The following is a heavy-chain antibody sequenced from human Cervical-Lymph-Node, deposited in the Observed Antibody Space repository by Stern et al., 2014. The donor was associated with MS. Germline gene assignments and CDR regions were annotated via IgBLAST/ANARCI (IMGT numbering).Heavy chain of an antibody. CDR2: IYSTGTT. V-gene: IGHV4-61*02. Sequence: QVQLQESGPGLVKPSQTLSLSCSVSGGSITSGSYYWTWIRQPAGKGPEWIGSIYSTGTTNYNPSLNSRVSMSLDTSENQFSLKVISVTAADTAVYYCARGGEGWNSYYFDYWGQGTLVTVSS. J-gene: IGHJ4*02. CDR1: GGSITSGSYY. CDR3: ARGGEGWNSYYFDY. D-gene: IGHD1-7*01.